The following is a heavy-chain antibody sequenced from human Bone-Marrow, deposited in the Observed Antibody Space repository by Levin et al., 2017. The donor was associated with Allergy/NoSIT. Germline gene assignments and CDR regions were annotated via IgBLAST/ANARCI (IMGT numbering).Heavy chain of an antibody. CDR2: IRSKLNTYAT. Sequence: GGSLRLSCVASGFSLSGSAVHWVRQAPGKGLEWVGRIRSKLNTYATSYAASVKGRFTISRDDSKNMAYLQMNSLKTEDTAVYYCARHLSSRSGYAMDVWGQGTTVIVSS. CDR1: GFSLSGSA. V-gene: IGHV3-73*01. CDR3: ARHLSSRSGYAMDV. D-gene: IGHD6-13*01. J-gene: IGHJ6*02.